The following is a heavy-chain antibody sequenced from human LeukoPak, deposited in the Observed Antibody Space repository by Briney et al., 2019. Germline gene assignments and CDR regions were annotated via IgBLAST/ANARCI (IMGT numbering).Heavy chain of an antibody. J-gene: IGHJ6*03. CDR3: ARGAQQWLHYYYYMDV. CDR1: GFTFSSYA. Sequence: GGSLRLSCAASGFTFSSYAMSWVRQAPGKGLEYVSAISSNGGSTYYANSVKGRFTISRDNSKNTLYLQMGSLRAEDMAVYYCARGAQQWLHYYYYMDVWGKGTTVTISS. V-gene: IGHV3-64*01. CDR2: ISSNGGST. D-gene: IGHD6-19*01.